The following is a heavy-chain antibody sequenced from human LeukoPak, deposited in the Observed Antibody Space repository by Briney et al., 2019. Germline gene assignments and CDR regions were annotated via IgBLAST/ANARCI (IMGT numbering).Heavy chain of an antibody. Sequence: PGRSLRLSCAASGFTFSSYGMHWVRQAPGKGLEWVAVTSYDGSNKYYADSVKGRFTISRDNSKNTLYLQMNSLRAEDTAVYYCAKVRYSSSWYGVYYYYGMDVWGQGTTVTVSS. CDR3: AKVRYSSSWYGVYYYYGMDV. CDR2: TSYDGSNK. V-gene: IGHV3-30*18. D-gene: IGHD6-13*01. J-gene: IGHJ6*02. CDR1: GFTFSSYG.